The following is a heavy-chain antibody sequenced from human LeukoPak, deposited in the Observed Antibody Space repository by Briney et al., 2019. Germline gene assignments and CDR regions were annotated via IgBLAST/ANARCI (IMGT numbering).Heavy chain of an antibody. CDR3: ARQRRVQRATIDYFDY. D-gene: IGHD1-26*01. CDR1: GGSISSYY. J-gene: IGHJ4*02. Sequence: SETLSLTCTVSGGSISSYYWSWIRQPPGKGLEWIGYIYYSGSTNYNPSLKSRVTISVDTSKNQFSLKLSSVTAADTAVYYCARQRRVQRATIDYFDYWGQGTLVTVSS. V-gene: IGHV4-59*08. CDR2: IYYSGST.